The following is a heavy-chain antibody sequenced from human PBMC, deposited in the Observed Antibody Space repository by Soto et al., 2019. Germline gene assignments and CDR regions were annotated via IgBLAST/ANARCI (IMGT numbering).Heavy chain of an antibody. Sequence: QVQLVQSGAEVKEPGSSVKVSCKATGDLFNNYAFNWVRQAPGQGLEWMGRISPLFSTTNYAQKFQGRVTIGADVLTTIVYLEVSILESEDTALYYCAAYPTVPAAGYFKFWGQGTLVTVPP. CDR3: AAYPTVPAAGYFKF. CDR1: GDLFNNYA. CDR2: ISPLFSTT. D-gene: IGHD2-2*01. J-gene: IGHJ4*02. V-gene: IGHV1-69*01.